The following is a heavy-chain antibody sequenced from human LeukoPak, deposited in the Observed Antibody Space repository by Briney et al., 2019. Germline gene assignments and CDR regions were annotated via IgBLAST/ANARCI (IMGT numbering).Heavy chain of an antibody. CDR1: GFTFDDYA. J-gene: IGHJ4*02. D-gene: IGHD5-18*01. V-gene: IGHV3-9*01. CDR3: AKDNVFRGYSFGYQDF. Sequence: PGGSLRLSCAASGFTFDDYAMHWVRQGPGKGLEWVSGISWNSGSIGYAASVKGRFIISRDNAKNSMYLQINSLRAEDTAFYYCAKDNVFRGYSFGYQDFWGQGALVTVFS. CDR2: ISWNSGSI.